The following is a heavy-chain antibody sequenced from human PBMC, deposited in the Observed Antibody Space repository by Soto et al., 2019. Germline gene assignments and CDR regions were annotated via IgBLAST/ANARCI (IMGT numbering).Heavy chain of an antibody. CDR1: GFTFSSYG. CDR3: ARWGIAAGDY. CDR2: IWYDGSNK. Sequence: QVQLVESGGGVVQPGRSLRLSCAASGFTFSSYGMHWVRQAPGKGLEWVPVIWYDGSNKYYADSVKGRFTISRDNSKNTLYLQMNRLRAEDTAVYYCARWGIAAGDYWGQGTLVTVSS. J-gene: IGHJ4*02. V-gene: IGHV3-33*01. D-gene: IGHD6-13*01.